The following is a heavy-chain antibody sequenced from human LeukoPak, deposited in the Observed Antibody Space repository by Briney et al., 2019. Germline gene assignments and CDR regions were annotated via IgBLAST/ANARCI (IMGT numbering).Heavy chain of an antibody. Sequence: GASVKVYCKASGYTFTGYYMHWVRQAPGQGLEWMGWIVVGSGNTNYAQKFQERVTITRDMSTSTAYMELSSLRSEDTAVYYCAARGMATNPIDYWGQGTLVTVSS. V-gene: IGHV1-58*02. CDR1: GYTFTGYY. CDR2: IVVGSGNT. J-gene: IGHJ4*02. CDR3: AARGMATNPIDY. D-gene: IGHD5-24*01.